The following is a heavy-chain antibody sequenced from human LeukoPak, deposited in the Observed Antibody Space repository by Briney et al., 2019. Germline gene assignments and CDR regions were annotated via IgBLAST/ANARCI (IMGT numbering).Heavy chain of an antibody. D-gene: IGHD3-10*01. CDR1: GYSISSAYY. CDR2: IYHTGST. CDR3: ARPGDYSGSGTYYDN. J-gene: IGHJ4*02. Sequence: SETLSLTCTVSGYSISSAYYWGWIRQPPGKGLEWIGSIYHTGSTSYNPSLKSRVTISVDTSKNQFSLKLTSVTAADTAVYYCARPGDYSGSGTYYDNWGQGTLVTVSS. V-gene: IGHV4-38-2*02.